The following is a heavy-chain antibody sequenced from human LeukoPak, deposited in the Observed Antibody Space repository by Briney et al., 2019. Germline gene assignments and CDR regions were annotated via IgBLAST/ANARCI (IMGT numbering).Heavy chain of an antibody. CDR1: GFTFSSYA. CDR3: ARGQQWLVREAWYYYGMDV. D-gene: IGHD6-19*01. Sequence: QSGGSLRLSCAASGFTFSSYAMSWARQAPGKGLEWVSAISGSGGSTYYADSMKGRFTISRDNSKNTLYLQMNSLRAEDTTMYYCARGQQWLVREAWYYYGMDVWGQGTTVTVSS. V-gene: IGHV3-23*01. CDR2: ISGSGGST. J-gene: IGHJ6*02.